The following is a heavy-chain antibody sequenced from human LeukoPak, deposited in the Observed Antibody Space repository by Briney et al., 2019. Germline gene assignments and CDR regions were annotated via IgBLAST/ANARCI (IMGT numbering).Heavy chain of an antibody. CDR2: IRSDGSDK. J-gene: IGHJ4*02. D-gene: IGHD6-13*01. CDR1: GFTFSAYG. CDR3: AKTYSNSWYFVY. Sequence: GGSLRLSCAASGFTFSAYGMHWVRQAPGKGLEWVAFIRSDGSDKQYGDSVKGRFTISRDNSKNTLFLQMNSLRAEDTAVYYCAKTYSNSWYFVYWGQGTLVTVSS. V-gene: IGHV3-30*02.